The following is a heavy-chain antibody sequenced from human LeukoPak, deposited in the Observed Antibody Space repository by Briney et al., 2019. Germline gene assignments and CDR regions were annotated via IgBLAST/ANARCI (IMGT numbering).Heavy chain of an antibody. CDR1: GGSISSYY. J-gene: IGHJ5*02. CDR3: ARAPCCSGGSCYRPGSWFDP. CDR2: IYYSGST. V-gene: IGHV4-59*01. D-gene: IGHD2-15*01. Sequence: SETLSLTCTVSGGSISSYYWSWIRQPPGKGLEWIGYIYYSGSTNYNPSLKSRVTISVDTSKNQFSLKLSSVTAADTAVYYCARAPCCSGGSCYRPGSWFDPWGQGTLVTVSS.